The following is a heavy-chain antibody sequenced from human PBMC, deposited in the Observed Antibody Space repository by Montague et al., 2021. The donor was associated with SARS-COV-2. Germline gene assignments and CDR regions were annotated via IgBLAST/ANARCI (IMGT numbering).Heavy chain of an antibody. V-gene: IGHV2-5*02. CDR3: AHRLSTAGGGFGF. D-gene: IGHD2-21*02. CDR2: IFWDDDK. J-gene: IGHJ3*01. CDR1: GFSLSTTGVA. Sequence: VKPTQTLTLTCTFSGFSLSTTGVAVGWIRQSPGKALKWLALIFWDDDKRYSPSLKNRVTITGDTSKNQVVLTVTNMDPVDTATYYCAHRLSTAGGGFGFWGQGTTVTVSS.